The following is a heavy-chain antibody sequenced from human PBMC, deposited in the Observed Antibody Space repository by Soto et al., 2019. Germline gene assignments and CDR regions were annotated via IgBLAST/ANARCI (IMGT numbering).Heavy chain of an antibody. D-gene: IGHD6-25*01. Sequence: QVQLVESGGGLVKPGGSLRLSCAASGFTFSDHYMTWIRKAPGKGPEWLSYISGGGDIISYADSVKGRFIISRDNAKRSLYLQMNSLTVEDTAVYYCSRDPRLADYWGQGTLVTVSS. CDR1: GFTFSDHY. CDR3: SRDPRLADY. CDR2: ISGGGDII. V-gene: IGHV3-11*01. J-gene: IGHJ4*02.